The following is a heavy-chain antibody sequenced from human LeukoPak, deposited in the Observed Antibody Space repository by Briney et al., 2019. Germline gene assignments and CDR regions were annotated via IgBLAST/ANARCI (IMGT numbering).Heavy chain of an antibody. J-gene: IGHJ4*02. D-gene: IGHD5-18*01. V-gene: IGHV2-5*02. CDR2: IYWDDDK. CDR1: GFSLSTSAVG. Sequence: SGPTLVKPTQTLTLTFTFSGFSLSTSAVGVGWVRQPPGKALEWLALIYWDDDKRYSPSLKSRLTITKDTSKNQVVLAMTNMDPVDTATYYCAHSPGSYGQRLFDYWGQGSLVTVSS. CDR3: AHSPGSYGQRLFDY.